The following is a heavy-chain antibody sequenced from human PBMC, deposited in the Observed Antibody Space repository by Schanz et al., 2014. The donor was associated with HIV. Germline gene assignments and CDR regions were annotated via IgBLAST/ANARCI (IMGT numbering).Heavy chain of an antibody. CDR1: GYTFTTYG. CDR2: ISGYKGNT. J-gene: IGHJ3*02. D-gene: IGHD2-2*01. V-gene: IGHV1-18*01. Sequence: QIQLVQSGAEVKKPGASVKVSCRASGYTFTTYGITWVRQAPGQGLEWMGWISGYKGNTNYAQKLQGRVTKTTNTSTRTAYMELRSLRSDDTAVYYCARDLSLASSTPTLAFDIWGQGTMVTVSS. CDR3: ARDLSLASSTPTLAFDI.